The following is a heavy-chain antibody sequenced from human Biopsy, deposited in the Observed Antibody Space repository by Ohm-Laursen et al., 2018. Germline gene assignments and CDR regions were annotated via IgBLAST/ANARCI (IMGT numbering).Heavy chain of an antibody. CDR2: NIPILGTG. V-gene: IGHV1-69*06. CDR1: GGTFSNYG. CDR3: ATKLTGYFHH. J-gene: IGHJ1*01. Sequence: KVSCKAPGGTFSNYGVNWVRQAPGQGLEWLGGNIPILGTGNYAQKFQDRVTVAADTSTSTATMELRSLRSDDTAVYYCATKLTGYFHHWGQGTLVIVSS. D-gene: IGHD3-9*01.